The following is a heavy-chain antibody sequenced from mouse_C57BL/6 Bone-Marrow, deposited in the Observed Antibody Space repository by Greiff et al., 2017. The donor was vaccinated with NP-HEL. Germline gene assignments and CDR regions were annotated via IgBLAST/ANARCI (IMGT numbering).Heavy chain of an antibody. V-gene: IGHV1-15*01. CDR3: TREVITTVGFHYFDY. CDR2: IDPENGGT. J-gene: IGHJ2*01. D-gene: IGHD1-1*01. CDR1: GYTFTDYE. Sequence: VQLQQSGAELVRPGASVTLSCKASGYTFTDYEMHWVKQTPVHGLEWIGAIDPENGGTAYNQKFKGKAILTADKSSSTAYMELRSLTSEDSAAYYCTREVITTVGFHYFDYRGQGTTLTVSS.